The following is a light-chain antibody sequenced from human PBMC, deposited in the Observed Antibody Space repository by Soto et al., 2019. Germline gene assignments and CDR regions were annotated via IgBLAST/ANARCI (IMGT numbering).Light chain of an antibody. Sequence: DIVMTQSPDSLAVSLGERATINCKSSQSVLYSSVNENYLAWYQQKPGQPPKLLIYWASTRESGVPDRFSGSGSGTEFTLTISSLQAEDVAVYYCQQYYSTPLTFGEGTKVSIK. CDR3: QQYYSTPLT. CDR2: WAS. CDR1: QSVLYSSVNENY. J-gene: IGKJ4*01. V-gene: IGKV4-1*01.